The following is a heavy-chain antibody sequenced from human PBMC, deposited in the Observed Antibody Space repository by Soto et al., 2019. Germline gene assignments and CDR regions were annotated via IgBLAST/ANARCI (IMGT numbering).Heavy chain of an antibody. D-gene: IGHD3-3*01. Sequence: PGGFLRLSCAASGFTVSSKYMSWVRQAPGKGLEWVSIIRSGGTTYYADYVKVRFPTSRDNSKNTLYLQMNSLRAEDTAVYYCANGCGDDFWSGYRSKDAFDIWGQGTMVTVSS. V-gene: IGHV3-53*01. CDR3: ANGCGDDFWSGYRSKDAFDI. J-gene: IGHJ3*02. CDR1: GFTVSSKY. CDR2: IRSGGTT.